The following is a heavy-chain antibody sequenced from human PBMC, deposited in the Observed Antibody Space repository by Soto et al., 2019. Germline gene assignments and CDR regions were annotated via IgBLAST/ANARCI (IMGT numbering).Heavy chain of an antibody. CDR1: GFTFSDYY. Sequence: QVQLVESGGGLVKPGGSLRLSCAASGFTFSDYYMSWIRQAPGKALEWISYITSNGRAMSYADSVKGRFTISRDNAANSLYLQTNSLRVEDTAFYYCAREVSGSYSTFDSWGQGILVTVSS. J-gene: IGHJ4*02. V-gene: IGHV3-11*01. CDR3: AREVSGSYSTFDS. CDR2: ITSNGRAM. D-gene: IGHD6-19*01.